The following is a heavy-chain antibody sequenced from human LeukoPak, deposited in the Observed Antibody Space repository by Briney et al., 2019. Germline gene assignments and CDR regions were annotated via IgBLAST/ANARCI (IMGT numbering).Heavy chain of an antibody. J-gene: IGHJ4*02. CDR3: AKGGWLVRGGHFDY. CDR1: GFTFSDSW. Sequence: PGGSLRLSCAASGFTFSDSWMSWVRQAPGKGLEWVSAISGSGGSTYYADSVKGRFTISRDNSKNTLYLQMNSLRAEDTAVYYCAKGGWLVRGGHFDYWGQGTLVTVSS. D-gene: IGHD6-19*01. V-gene: IGHV3-23*01. CDR2: ISGSGGST.